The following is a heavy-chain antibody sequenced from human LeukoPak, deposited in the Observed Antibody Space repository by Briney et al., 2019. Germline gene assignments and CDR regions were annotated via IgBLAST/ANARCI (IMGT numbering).Heavy chain of an antibody. D-gene: IGHD3-22*01. Sequence: SETLSLTCAVYGGSFSGYYWSWIRQPPGKGLEWVGEINHSGSTSYNPSLKSRVTISVDTSKNQFSLKLSSVTAADTAVYYCVRGRGYYDSSGYYYRPLFDYWGQGTLVTVSS. CDR1: GGSFSGYY. V-gene: IGHV4-34*01. CDR2: INHSGST. CDR3: VRGRGYYDSSGYYYRPLFDY. J-gene: IGHJ4*02.